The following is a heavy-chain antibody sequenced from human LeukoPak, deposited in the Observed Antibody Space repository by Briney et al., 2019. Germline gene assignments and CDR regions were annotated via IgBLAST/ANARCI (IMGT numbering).Heavy chain of an antibody. Sequence: SETLSLTCTVSGGSISSYYWSWIRQPPGKGLEWIGYIYYSGSTNYNPSLKSRVTISVDTSKNQFSLKLSSVTAADTAVYYCARCKDYGDYRGLLDYWGQGTLVTVSS. D-gene: IGHD4-17*01. CDR3: ARCKDYGDYRGLLDY. CDR2: IYYSGST. V-gene: IGHV4-59*12. J-gene: IGHJ4*02. CDR1: GGSISSYY.